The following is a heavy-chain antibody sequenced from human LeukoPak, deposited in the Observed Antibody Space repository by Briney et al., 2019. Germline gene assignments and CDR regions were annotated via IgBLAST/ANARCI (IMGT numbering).Heavy chain of an antibody. Sequence: EPGGSLRLSCAASGFTFDDYAMHWVRQAPGKGLEWVSGISWNSGSIGYADSVKGRFTVSRDNAKNSLYLQMNSLRAEDMALYYCTRELDSGGFDYWGQGTLVTVSS. J-gene: IGHJ4*02. CDR1: GFTFDDYA. V-gene: IGHV3-9*03. D-gene: IGHD1-1*01. CDR3: TRELDSGGFDY. CDR2: ISWNSGSI.